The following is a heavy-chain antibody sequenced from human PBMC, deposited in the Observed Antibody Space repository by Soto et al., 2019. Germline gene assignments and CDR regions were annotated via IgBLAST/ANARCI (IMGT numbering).Heavy chain of an antibody. J-gene: IGHJ6*02. D-gene: IGHD6-13*01. CDR3: AKDKRMAAAVFPRMDV. CDR1: GFTFSSYG. V-gene: IGHV3-30*18. CDR2: ISYDGSNK. Sequence: PGGSLRLSCAASGFTFSSYGMHWVRQAPGKGLEWVAVISYDGSNKYYADSVKGRFTISRDNSKNTLYLQMNSLRAEDTAVYYCAKDKRMAAAVFPRMDVWGQGITVTVSS.